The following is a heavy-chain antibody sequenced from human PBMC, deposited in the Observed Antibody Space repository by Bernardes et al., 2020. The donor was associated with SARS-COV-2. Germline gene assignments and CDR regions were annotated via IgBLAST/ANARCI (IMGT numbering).Heavy chain of an antibody. V-gene: IGHV4-59*01. CDR1: GGSISDYD. CDR2: INYIGSP. J-gene: IGHJ5*02. Sequence: SETLSLTCSVSGGSISDYDWSWVRQPPGEKLEWIGYINYIGSPSYNPSLKSRVSFSVDTSNNQFSLKLSSVTVADTAVYYCARSRTYYYNSNGHFGAFDPWGQGTLVTVSS. CDR3: ARSRTYYYNSNGHFGAFDP. D-gene: IGHD3-22*01.